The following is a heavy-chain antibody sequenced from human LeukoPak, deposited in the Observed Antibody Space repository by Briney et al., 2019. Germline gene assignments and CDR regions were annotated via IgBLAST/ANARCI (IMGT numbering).Heavy chain of an antibody. CDR1: GGSISSGGYY. CDR2: IYYSGNT. V-gene: IGHV4-31*03. J-gene: IGHJ6*02. Sequence: SQTLPLTCTVSGGSISSGGYYWSWIRQHPGKGLEWIGYIYYSGNTYYNPSLKSRVTISVDTSKNEFSLKLNSVTAADTAVYYCARENGYDGMDVWGQGTTVTVSS. CDR3: ARENGYDGMDV.